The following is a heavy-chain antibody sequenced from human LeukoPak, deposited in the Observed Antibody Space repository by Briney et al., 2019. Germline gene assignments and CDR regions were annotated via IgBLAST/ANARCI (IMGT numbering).Heavy chain of an antibody. Sequence: GGSLRLSCAASGFTFSSHAMHWVRQAPGKGLEWVSGISWNSGSIGYADSVKGRFTISRDNAKNSLYLQMNSLRAEDTALYYCAKGHYCGGDCYSGYYFDYWGQGTLVTVSS. CDR2: ISWNSGSI. CDR1: GFTFSSHA. J-gene: IGHJ4*02. CDR3: AKGHYCGGDCYSGYYFDY. V-gene: IGHV3-9*01. D-gene: IGHD2-21*02.